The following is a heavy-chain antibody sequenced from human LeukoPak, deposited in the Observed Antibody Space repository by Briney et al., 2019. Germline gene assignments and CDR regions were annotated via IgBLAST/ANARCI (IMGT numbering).Heavy chain of an antibody. CDR3: ARDLIDRGSLDY. D-gene: IGHD3-16*02. CDR2: ISSSSSYI. J-gene: IGHJ4*02. CDR1: GFTFSSYS. V-gene: IGHV3-21*05. Sequence: GGSLRLSCAASGFTFSSYSMNWVRQAPGKGLEWVSYISSSSSYIYYADSVKGRFTISRDNAKNSLYLQMNSLRAEDTAVYYCARDLIDRGSLDYWGQGTLVTVSS.